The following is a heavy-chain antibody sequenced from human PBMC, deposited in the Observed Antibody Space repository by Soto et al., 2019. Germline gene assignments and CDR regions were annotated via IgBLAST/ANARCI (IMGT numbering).Heavy chain of an antibody. J-gene: IGHJ5*02. V-gene: IGHV5-51*01. D-gene: IGHD1-26*01. Sequence: PGGSLKISCKVSGYTFPYYWLAWVRQVPGKGLEGVGVIYSSDSRDTYRPPFQGRVTISADNTFTTPCLQFSSLKTSDTATYFCARSRDSGSYYYAMDAWGQGTPVTVSS. CDR1: GYTFPYYW. CDR3: ARSRDSGSYYYAMDA. CDR2: IYSSDSRD.